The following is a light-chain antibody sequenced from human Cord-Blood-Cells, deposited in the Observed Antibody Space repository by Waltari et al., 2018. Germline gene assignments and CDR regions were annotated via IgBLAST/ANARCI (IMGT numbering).Light chain of an antibody. Sequence: DIVMTQSPDSLAVSLGERATINCKSSQSVLYSTNNKNYLAWYQQKPGQPPNLLIYWASTRXSGVPDRFSGSGSGTDFTLTISSLQAEDVAVYYCQQYYSTPYTFGQGTKLEIK. CDR3: QQYYSTPYT. CDR1: QSVLYSTNNKNY. V-gene: IGKV4-1*01. CDR2: WAS. J-gene: IGKJ2*01.